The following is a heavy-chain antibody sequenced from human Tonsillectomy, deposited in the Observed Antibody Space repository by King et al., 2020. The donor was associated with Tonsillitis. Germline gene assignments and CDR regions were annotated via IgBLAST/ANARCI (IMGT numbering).Heavy chain of an antibody. Sequence: QLQESGPGLVKPSETLSLTCTVSGGSISSSSYYWGWIRQPPGKGLEWIGSIYYSGSTYYNPSLKSRVTISVDTSKNQFSLKLSSVTAADTAVYYCARHGRDGDSDYWYFDLWGRGTLVTVSS. CDR3: ARHGRDGDSDYWYFDL. CDR1: GGSISSSSYY. J-gene: IGHJ2*01. CDR2: IYYSGST. V-gene: IGHV4-39*07. D-gene: IGHD4-17*01.